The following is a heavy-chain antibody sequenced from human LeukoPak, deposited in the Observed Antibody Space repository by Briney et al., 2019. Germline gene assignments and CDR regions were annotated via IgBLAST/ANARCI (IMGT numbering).Heavy chain of an antibody. V-gene: IGHV3-21*01. Sequence: PGGSLRLSCAASGFTFSYYNMNWVHQAPGKGLEWVSSISSSSSYIYYSDSVQGRFTISRDNAKNSLYLQMNSLRAEDTAMYYCARVFGDILTGFYLDWGQGTLVTVSS. D-gene: IGHD3-9*01. CDR1: GFTFSYYN. CDR3: ARVFGDILTGFYLD. CDR2: ISSSSSYI. J-gene: IGHJ4*02.